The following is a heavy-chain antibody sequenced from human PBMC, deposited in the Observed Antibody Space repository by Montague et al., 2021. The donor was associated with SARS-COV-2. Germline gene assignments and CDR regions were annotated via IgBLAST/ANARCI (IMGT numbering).Heavy chain of an antibody. CDR1: GGSFSGYY. Sequence: SETLSLTCAVYGGSFSGYYWTWIRQSPGKGLEWIAKINHSGTTNYNFNPSLRSRVTIWVDTSKSQFSRKLSSVTAADTGVYYCARWDPQTLTLIGLRGKSASDYWDPGTLVTVSS. CDR2: INHSGTT. D-gene: IGHD4-23*01. J-gene: IGHJ4*02. V-gene: IGHV4-34*01. CDR3: ARWDPQTLTLIGLRGKSASDY.